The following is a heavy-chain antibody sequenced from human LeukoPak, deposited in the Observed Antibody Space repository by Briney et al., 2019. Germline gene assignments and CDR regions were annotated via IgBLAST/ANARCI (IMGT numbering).Heavy chain of an antibody. V-gene: IGHV4-34*01. CDR3: ARKRVGPRYRGGAFDI. CDR2: INHSGST. Sequence: SETLSLTCAVYGGSFSGFHWSWIRQPPGKGLEWIGEINHSGSTNHNPSLKSRVTISVDTSKNQFSLKLSSVTAADTAVYYCARKRVGPRYRGGAFDIWGQGTMVTVSS. J-gene: IGHJ3*02. CDR1: GGSFSGFH. D-gene: IGHD1-26*01.